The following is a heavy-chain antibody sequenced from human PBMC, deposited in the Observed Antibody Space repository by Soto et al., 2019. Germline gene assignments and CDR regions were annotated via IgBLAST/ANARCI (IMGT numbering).Heavy chain of an antibody. CDR3: ATYYYDSSGYYYFDY. J-gene: IGHJ4*02. Sequence: ASVKVSCKVSGYTLTELSMHWVRQAPGKGLEWMGGFDPEDGETIYAQKFQGRVTMTEDTSTDTAYMELSSLRSEDTAVYYCATYYYDSSGYYYFDYWGQGTLVTFSS. CDR1: GYTLTELS. D-gene: IGHD3-22*01. V-gene: IGHV1-24*01. CDR2: FDPEDGET.